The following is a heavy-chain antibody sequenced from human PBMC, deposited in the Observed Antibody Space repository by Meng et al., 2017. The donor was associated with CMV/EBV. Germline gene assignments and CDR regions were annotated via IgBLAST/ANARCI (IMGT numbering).Heavy chain of an antibody. CDR3: ARPSHYYDPPPGGWFDP. V-gene: IGHV4-34*01. CDR2: INHSGST. J-gene: IGHJ5*02. CDR1: GGSFSGYY. Sequence: SETLSLTCAVYGGSFSGYYWSWIRQPPGKGLEWIGEINHSGSTNYNPSLKSRVTISVDTSKNQFSLKLSSVTAADTAVYYCARPSHYYDPPPGGWFDPWGQGTLVTVSS. D-gene: IGHD3-22*01.